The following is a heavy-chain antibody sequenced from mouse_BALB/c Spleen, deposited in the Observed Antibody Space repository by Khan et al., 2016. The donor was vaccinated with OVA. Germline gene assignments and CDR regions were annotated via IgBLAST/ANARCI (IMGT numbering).Heavy chain of an antibody. D-gene: IGHD2-5*01. CDR1: GFTFSSFG. J-gene: IGHJ2*01. V-gene: IGHV5-6*01. Sequence: EVQVVESGGDLVKPGGSLKLSCAASGFTFSSFGMSWIRQTPDKRLEWVATISSGGSYTYYPDSVKGRFTISRDTAKNTLYLQMSSLKSEDTAMYYCARQYSNSFFEYWGQGTTLTVSS. CDR3: ARQYSNSFFEY. CDR2: ISSGGSYT.